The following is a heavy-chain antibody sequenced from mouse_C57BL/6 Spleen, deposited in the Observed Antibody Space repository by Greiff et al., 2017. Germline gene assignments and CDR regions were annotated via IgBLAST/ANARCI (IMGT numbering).Heavy chain of an antibody. CDR2: IDPSDSYT. CDR3: ASGTVSDY. Sequence: VQLQQPGAELVKPGASVKLSCKASGYTFTSYWMQWVKQRPGQGLEWSGEIDPSDSYTNYNQKFTGKATLTVDTSSSTAYMQLSSLTSEDSAVYYCASGTVSDYWGQGTTRTVSS. CDR1: GYTFTSYW. D-gene: IGHD1-1*01. V-gene: IGHV1-50*01. J-gene: IGHJ2*01.